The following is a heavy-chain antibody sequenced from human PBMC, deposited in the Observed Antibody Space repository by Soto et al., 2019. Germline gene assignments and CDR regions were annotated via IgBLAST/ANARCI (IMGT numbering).Heavy chain of an antibody. CDR2: IYDSGTT. Sequence: QVQLQESGPGLVKPSQTLSLTCTVSGDSVSNSGYYWSWIRQPPGKALEWTGFIYDSGTTFYNPSLRSRITLSVDKSKNQFSLKLNSVTAADTAIYYCARYSWPPMRRLRDAFDVWGQGTMVTVSS. D-gene: IGHD3-22*01. CDR1: GDSVSNSGYY. CDR3: ARYSWPPMRRLRDAFDV. J-gene: IGHJ3*01. V-gene: IGHV4-31*03.